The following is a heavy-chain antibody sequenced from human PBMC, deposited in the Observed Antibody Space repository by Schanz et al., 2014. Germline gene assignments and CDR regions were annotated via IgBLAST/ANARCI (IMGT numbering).Heavy chain of an antibody. CDR2: IKSKTDGETT. CDR3: ATASAPVREAGAGSSFHL. D-gene: IGHD6-13*01. CDR1: TSIFNHAC. Sequence: EVQLVESGGGLVKPGGSLRLSCAASTSIFNHACMSWVRQAPGKGLEWLCRIKSKTDGETTDYAAPVKGRFSISRDDSQSTLYLQMNIQKIEHTAVYYCATASAPVREAGAGSSFHLWGQGTLVTVSP. V-gene: IGHV3-15*01. J-gene: IGHJ5*02.